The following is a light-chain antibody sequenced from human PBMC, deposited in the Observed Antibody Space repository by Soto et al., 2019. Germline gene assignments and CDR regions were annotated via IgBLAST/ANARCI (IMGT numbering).Light chain of an antibody. CDR2: SAS. Sequence: DIQMTQSPSSLSASVGDRVTITCRASQGIRHDLGWYQQKPGKAPKRLIYSASSLQGGVPSRFSGSGSGTDFTLTISSLQSEDFATYYCQQSFKTPFTLGPGTKVDIK. V-gene: IGKV1-39*01. CDR3: QQSFKTPFT. CDR1: QGIRHD. J-gene: IGKJ3*01.